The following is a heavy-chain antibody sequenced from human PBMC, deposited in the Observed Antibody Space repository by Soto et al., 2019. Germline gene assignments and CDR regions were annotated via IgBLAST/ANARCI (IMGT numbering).Heavy chain of an antibody. CDR3: AKQSAYNYYYYMDV. CDR1: GFTFSSYA. CDR2: LSGAGGGT. Sequence: EVQLLESGGGLVQPGGSLRLSCAASGFTFSSYAMTWVRQAPGKGLEWVSSLSGAGGGTFYADSVKGRFTISRDNSNNTLYLQMNSLRAEDTAIYYCAKQSAYNYYYYMDVWGKGTTVTVSS. J-gene: IGHJ6*03. V-gene: IGHV3-23*01. D-gene: IGHD2-21*01.